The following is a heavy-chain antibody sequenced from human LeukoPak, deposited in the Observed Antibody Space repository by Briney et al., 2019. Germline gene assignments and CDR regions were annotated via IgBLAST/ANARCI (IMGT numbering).Heavy chain of an antibody. CDR2: ISAYNGNT. CDR3: AAFGAAEPLYYFDY. V-gene: IGHV1-18*01. CDR1: GYTFTSYG. D-gene: IGHD3-10*01. J-gene: IGHJ4*02. Sequence: ASVKVSCKASGYTFTSYGISWVRQAPGQGLEWMGWISAYNGNTNYAQKLQGRVTMTTDTSTSTAYMELRSLRSDDTAVYYCAAFGAAEPLYYFDYWGQGTLVTVSS.